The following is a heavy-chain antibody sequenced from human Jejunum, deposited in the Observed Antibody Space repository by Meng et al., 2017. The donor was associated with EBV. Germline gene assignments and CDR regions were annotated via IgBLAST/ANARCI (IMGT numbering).Heavy chain of an antibody. CDR1: AYTFTDKH. J-gene: IGHJ4*02. Sequence: QVQLVQSGAEGQKPXXPVXXSSKTSAYTFTDKHVHWVRQAPGQGLEWMGILNPSNGATSYAQRIRDRVTMTRDTSTTTAYMELSSLRSEDTALYYCVGEIVAPYSFDQLGQGTLVTVSS. D-gene: IGHD5-12*01. V-gene: IGHV1-46*01. CDR3: VGEIVAPYSFDQ. CDR2: LNPSNGAT.